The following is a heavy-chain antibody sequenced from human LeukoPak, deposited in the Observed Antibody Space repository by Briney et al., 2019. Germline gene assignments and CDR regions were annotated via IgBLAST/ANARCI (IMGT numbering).Heavy chain of an antibody. V-gene: IGHV3-15*01. D-gene: IGHD2-2*01. Sequence: GGSLRLSCAASGFTVSSNYMSWVRQAPGKGLEWVGRIKSKTDGGTTDYAAPVKGRFTISRDDSKNTLYLQMNSLKTEDTAVYYCTTGLYCSSTSCSYYYYYMDVWGKGTTVTVSS. CDR1: GFTVSSNY. J-gene: IGHJ6*03. CDR2: IKSKTDGGTT. CDR3: TTGLYCSSTSCSYYYYYMDV.